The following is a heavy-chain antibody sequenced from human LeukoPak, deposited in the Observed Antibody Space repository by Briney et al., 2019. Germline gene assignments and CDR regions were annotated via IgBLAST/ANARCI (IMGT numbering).Heavy chain of an antibody. CDR2: MGTAGDT. D-gene: IGHD1-26*01. Sequence: GGSLRLSCAASGFTFSSYDVHWVRQATGRGLEWVSAMGTAGDTYYAGSVNGRFTISREDAKNSFYLQMNSLRAGDTAVYYCAALGGSIYWGQGTVVTVSS. J-gene: IGHJ4*02. CDR3: AALGGSIY. CDR1: GFTFSSYD. V-gene: IGHV3-13*01.